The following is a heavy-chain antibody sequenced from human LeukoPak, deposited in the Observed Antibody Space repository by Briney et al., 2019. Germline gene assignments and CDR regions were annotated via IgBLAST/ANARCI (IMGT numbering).Heavy chain of an antibody. CDR1: GYTFTNYD. CDR3: ARKPSGGYGDYGQLDY. V-gene: IGHV1-18*01. J-gene: IGHJ4*02. Sequence: ASVKVSRKASGYTFTNYDISWVRQAPGQGLEWMGWISAYNGNTNSAQKLQGRVTMTTDTSTSTAYMELRSLRSDDTAVYYCARKPSGGYGDYGQLDYWGQGTLVTVSS. D-gene: IGHD4-17*01. CDR2: ISAYNGNT.